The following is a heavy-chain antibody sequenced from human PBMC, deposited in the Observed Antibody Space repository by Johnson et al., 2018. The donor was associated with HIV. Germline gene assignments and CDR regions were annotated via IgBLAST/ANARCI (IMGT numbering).Heavy chain of an antibody. V-gene: IGHV3-9*01. CDR2: ISWNSGSI. Sequence: VQLVESGGGLVQPGRSLRLSCAASGFTFDDYAMHWVRQAPGKGLEWVSGISWNSGSIGYADSVKGRFTISRDNSKNTLYLQMNTLRAEGTAVYYCARERLVGMVTAFDIWGQGKIVTVSS. CDR1: GFTFDDYA. D-gene: IGHD5-18*01. J-gene: IGHJ3*02. CDR3: ARERLVGMVTAFDI.